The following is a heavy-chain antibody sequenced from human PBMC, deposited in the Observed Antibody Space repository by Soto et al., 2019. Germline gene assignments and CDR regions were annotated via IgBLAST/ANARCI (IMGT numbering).Heavy chain of an antibody. CDR2: INHSGTA. CDR1: DGSFSDFY. V-gene: IGHV4-34*01. CDR3: ARRYGDSFDF. Sequence: PSETLSLTCAVYDGSFSDFYWTWIRQRPGKGLEWIGEINHSGTAHYNPSLKSRVTISVDRSKNQFSLKLSSVTAADTAVYYCARRYGDSFDFWGQGTLVTVSS. D-gene: IGHD4-17*01. J-gene: IGHJ4*02.